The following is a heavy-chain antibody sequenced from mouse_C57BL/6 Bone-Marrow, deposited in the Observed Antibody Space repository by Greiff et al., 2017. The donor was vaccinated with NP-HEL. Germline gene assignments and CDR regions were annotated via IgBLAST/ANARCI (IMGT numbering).Heavy chain of an antibody. CDR2: IDPSDSYT. CDR3: ARVGYYGSPYGY. Sequence: QVQLQQPGAELVMPGASVKLSCKASGYTFTSYWMHWVKQRPGQGLEWIGEIDPSDSYTNYNQKFKGKSTLTVDKSSSTAYMQLSSLTSEDSAVYYCARVGYYGSPYGYWGQGTTLTVSS. D-gene: IGHD2-1*01. V-gene: IGHV1-69*01. J-gene: IGHJ2*01. CDR1: GYTFTSYW.